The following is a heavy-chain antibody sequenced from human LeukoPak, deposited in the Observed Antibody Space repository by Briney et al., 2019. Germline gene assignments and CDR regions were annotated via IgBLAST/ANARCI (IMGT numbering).Heavy chain of an antibody. J-gene: IGHJ1*01. V-gene: IGHV3-21*05. D-gene: IGHD6-13*01. CDR1: GFTFSAYS. CDR3: ARDGSNEGSSWIEYFQH. Sequence: GSLRLSCAASGFTFSAYSMNWVRQAPGKGLEWVTYISSSSSYIYDADSVKGPFTISRDNAKNSLYLQMNSMRAEDTAVYYCARDGSNEGSSWIEYFQHWGQGTLVTVSS. CDR2: ISSSSSYI.